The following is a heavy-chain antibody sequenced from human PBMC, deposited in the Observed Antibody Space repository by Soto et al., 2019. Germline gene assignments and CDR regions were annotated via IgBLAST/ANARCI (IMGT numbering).Heavy chain of an antibody. CDR3: ARDSLGRGDTRGYYYFDY. J-gene: IGHJ4*02. CDR1: GFTFSSYA. D-gene: IGHD3-22*01. Sequence: QVQLVESGGGVVQPGRSLRLSCAVSGFTFSSYAMHWVRQTPGKGLEWVAVVSYDGTNRYYTDSAKGRFTIARDNSKNTLYLQMNSLRPEDTAVYYCARDSLGRGDTRGYYYFDYWGQGTLVTVSS. V-gene: IGHV3-30-3*01. CDR2: VSYDGTNR.